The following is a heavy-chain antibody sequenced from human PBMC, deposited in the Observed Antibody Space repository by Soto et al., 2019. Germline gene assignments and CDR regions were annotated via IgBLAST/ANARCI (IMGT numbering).Heavy chain of an antibody. J-gene: IGHJ3*02. CDR1: GGTFSSYA. Sequence: SVKVSCKASGGTFSSYAISWVRQAPGQGLEWMGGIIPIFGTANYAQKFQGRVTITADESTSTAYMELSSLRSEDTAVYYCARDQRDYLRPYDAFYIWGQGTMVTVSS. CDR2: IIPIFGTA. CDR3: ARDQRDYLRPYDAFYI. V-gene: IGHV1-69*13. D-gene: IGHD6-25*01.